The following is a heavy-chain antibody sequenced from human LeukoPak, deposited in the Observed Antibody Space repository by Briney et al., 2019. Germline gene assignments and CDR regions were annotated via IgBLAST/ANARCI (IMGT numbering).Heavy chain of an antibody. V-gene: IGHV3-21*01. J-gene: IGHJ3*02. D-gene: IGHD6-13*01. Sequence: GGSLRLSCAASGFTFSSYSMNWVRQAPGKGLEWVSSISSSSSYIYYADSVKGRFTISRDNAKNSLYLQMNSLRAEDTAVYYCARDRDSRTVFDIWGQGTMVTVSS. CDR1: GFTFSSYS. CDR3: ARDRDSRTVFDI. CDR2: ISSSSSYI.